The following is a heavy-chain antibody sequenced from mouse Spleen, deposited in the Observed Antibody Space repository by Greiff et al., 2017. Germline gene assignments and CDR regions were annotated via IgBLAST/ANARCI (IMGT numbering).Heavy chain of an antibody. CDR3: ARLYYGSSYDY. D-gene: IGHD1-1*01. V-gene: IGHV1-52*01. Sequence: QVQLQQSGAELVRPGSSVKLSCKASGYTFTSYWMHWVKQRPIQGLEWIGNIDPSDSETHYNQKFKDKATLTVDKSSSTAYMQLSSLTSEDSAVYYCARLYYGSSYDYWGQGTTLTVSS. J-gene: IGHJ2*01. CDR1: GYTFTSYW. CDR2: IDPSDSET.